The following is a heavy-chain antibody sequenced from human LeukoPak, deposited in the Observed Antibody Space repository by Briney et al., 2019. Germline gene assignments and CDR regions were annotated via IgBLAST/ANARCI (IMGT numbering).Heavy chain of an antibody. CDR1: GFTFSDYN. V-gene: IGHV3-11*01. J-gene: IGHJ6*03. D-gene: IGHD2-15*01. CDR2: ISRSGSTK. CDR3: ARVLRYCSGGNCYSGGLGYMDV. Sequence: GGSLRLSCAASGFTFSDYNMRWIRQAPGKGLEWVSSISRSGSTKYYADSVKGRFTISRDNAKNSLFLQMNSLRAEDTAVYYWARVLRYCSGGNCYSGGLGYMDVWGKGTTVTISS.